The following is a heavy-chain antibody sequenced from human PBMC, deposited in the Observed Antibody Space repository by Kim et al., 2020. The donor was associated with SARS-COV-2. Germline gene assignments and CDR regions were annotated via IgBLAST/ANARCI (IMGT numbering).Heavy chain of an antibody. Sequence: DSVEGRITISRENTMNTLYLQMNSLRAEDTAVYYCAKDYRSGYSGYDIGDWGQGPLVTVSS. D-gene: IGHD5-12*01. J-gene: IGHJ4*02. V-gene: IGHV3-23*01. CDR3: AKDYRSGYSGYDIGD.